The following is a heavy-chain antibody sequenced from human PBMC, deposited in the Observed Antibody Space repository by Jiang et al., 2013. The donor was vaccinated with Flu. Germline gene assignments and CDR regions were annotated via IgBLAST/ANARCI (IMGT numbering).Heavy chain of an antibody. CDR1: AYSFTKYA. J-gene: IGHJ6*02. CDR3: AREGYYFDTTGSPRSHGLDV. Sequence: QSGSELKKPGASVKVSCKASAYSFTKYALTWVRQAPGQGLEWMGWINTGTGDPTYAQAFTGRFVFSSDTSVSTAYLHISGLKAEDTAVYYCAREGYYFDTTGSPRSHGLDVWGQGPRSPS. D-gene: IGHD3-22*01. V-gene: IGHV7-4-1*02. CDR2: INTGTGDP.